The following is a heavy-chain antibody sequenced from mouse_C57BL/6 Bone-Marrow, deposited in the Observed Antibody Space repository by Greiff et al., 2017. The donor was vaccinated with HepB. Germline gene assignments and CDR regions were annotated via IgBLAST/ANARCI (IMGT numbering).Heavy chain of an antibody. J-gene: IGHJ2*01. Sequence: QVQLQQPGAELVMPGASVKLSCKASGYTFTSYWMHWVKQRPGQGLEWIGEIDPSDSYTNYNQKFKGKSTLTVDKSSSTAYMQLSSLTSEDSAVYYWARKRDIMGGSTVVAHYYFDYWGQGTTLTVSS. D-gene: IGHD1-1*01. CDR1: GYTFTSYW. CDR3: ARKRDIMGGSTVVAHYYFDY. V-gene: IGHV1-69*01. CDR2: IDPSDSYT.